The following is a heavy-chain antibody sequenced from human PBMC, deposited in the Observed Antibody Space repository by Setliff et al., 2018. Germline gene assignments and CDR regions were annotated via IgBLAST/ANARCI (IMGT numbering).Heavy chain of an antibody. J-gene: IGHJ4*02. CDR2: ISGYNGNT. D-gene: IGHD3-3*01. V-gene: IGHV1-18*01. CDR3: ARVPRLEWLLPTFDS. CDR1: GYTFTNYA. Sequence: ASVKVSCKASGYTFTNYAIHWVRQAPGQRLEWMGWISGYNGNTDYAQNLQGRVTMTIDTSTSTAYMELRSLRSDDTAVYYCARVPRLEWLLPTFDSWGQGTLVTVSS.